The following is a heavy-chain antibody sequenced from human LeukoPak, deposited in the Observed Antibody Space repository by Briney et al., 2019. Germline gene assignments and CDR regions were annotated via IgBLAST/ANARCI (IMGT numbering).Heavy chain of an antibody. CDR3: AKSYYDSSGYMGDFEY. CDR1: GFTFSSYW. V-gene: IGHV3-7*01. D-gene: IGHD3-22*01. J-gene: IGHJ4*02. Sequence: GGSLRLSCAASGFTFSSYWMSWVRQAPGKGLEWVANIKQDGSEKYYVDSVKGRFTISRDNAKNSLYLQMNSLRAEDTAVYYCAKSYYDSSGYMGDFEYWGQGTLVTVSS. CDR2: IKQDGSEK.